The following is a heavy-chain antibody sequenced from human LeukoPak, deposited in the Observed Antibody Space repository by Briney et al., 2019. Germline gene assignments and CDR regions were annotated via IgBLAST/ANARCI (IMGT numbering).Heavy chain of an antibody. D-gene: IGHD5-24*01. CDR3: AKAQFLDY. CDR2: IRYDGGDK. V-gene: IGHV3-30*02. CDR1: GFTFRSYG. J-gene: IGHJ4*02. Sequence: GGSLRLSCATSGFTFRSYGMHWVRQAPGKGLEWVTFIRYDGGDKYSADSVKGRFTISRDNSKNTLYLQMNSLRAGDTAVYYCAKAQFLDYWGQGTLVTVSS.